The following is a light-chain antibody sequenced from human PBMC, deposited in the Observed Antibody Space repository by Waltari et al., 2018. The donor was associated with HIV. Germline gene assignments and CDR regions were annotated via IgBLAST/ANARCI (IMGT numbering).Light chain of an antibody. J-gene: IGKJ2*01. Sequence: DIVMTQSPDSLAVSLGERATINCKSSQSVLYTSNNKNYLAWYQQKPGQPPKLLIYCASTRELGVPDRFSGSGSGTDFTLPISSLQAEDVAVYYCQQYYSTPSRYTFGQGTKLEIK. CDR1: QSVLYTSNNKNY. V-gene: IGKV4-1*01. CDR3: QQYYSTPSRYT. CDR2: CAS.